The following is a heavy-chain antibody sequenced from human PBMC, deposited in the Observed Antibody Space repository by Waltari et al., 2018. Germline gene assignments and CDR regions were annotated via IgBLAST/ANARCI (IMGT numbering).Heavy chain of an antibody. V-gene: IGHV4-39*01. Sequence: QLQLQESGPGLVKPSETLSLTCSVSGGSISSTSSYWGWIRQPPGKGLEWIGSFPYDANTYYTPSLKSRITISVDTSKNQFSLQLRSVTAADTAIYYCARPGRVGGGSLMGLDYWGQGTLVTVYS. CDR2: FPYDANT. J-gene: IGHJ4*02. CDR3: ARPGRVGGGSLMGLDY. CDR1: GGSISSTSSY. D-gene: IGHD2-15*01.